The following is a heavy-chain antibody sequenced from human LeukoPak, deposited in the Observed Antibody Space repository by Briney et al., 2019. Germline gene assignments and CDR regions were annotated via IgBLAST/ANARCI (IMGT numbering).Heavy chain of an antibody. V-gene: IGHV1-2*02. CDR3: ARDKIEVPAIGQAQNYGMGV. Sequence: ASVKVSCKASGYTFTGYYMHWVRQAPGQGLEWMGWINPNSGGTNYAQKFQGRVTMTRDTSISTAYMELSRLRSDDTAVYYCARDKIEVPAIGQAQNYGMGVWGQGTTVTVSS. D-gene: IGHD2-2*01. CDR2: INPNSGGT. CDR1: GYTFTGYY. J-gene: IGHJ6*02.